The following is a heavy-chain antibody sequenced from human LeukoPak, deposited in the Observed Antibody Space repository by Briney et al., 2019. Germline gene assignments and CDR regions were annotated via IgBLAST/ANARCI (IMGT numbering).Heavy chain of an antibody. CDR3: ARDSDYGSATNYFDY. D-gene: IGHD3-10*01. Sequence: GGSLRLSCAASGFTFDDYAMHWVRQPPGKGLEWVSLISWEGDTTYYADSVRGRFTISRDNRKNTLHLQINSLRTEDTAFYYCARDSDYGSATNYFDYWGPGTLVSFSS. CDR1: GFTFDDYA. V-gene: IGHV3-43*01. J-gene: IGHJ4*02. CDR2: ISWEGDTT.